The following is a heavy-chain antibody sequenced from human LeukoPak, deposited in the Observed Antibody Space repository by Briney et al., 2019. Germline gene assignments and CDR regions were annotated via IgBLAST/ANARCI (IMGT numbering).Heavy chain of an antibody. CDR1: GDSISSYY. J-gene: IGHJ3*02. CDR2: IYHSGST. V-gene: IGHV4-59*01. D-gene: IGHD6-19*01. Sequence: SETLSLTCTVSGDSISSYYWSWIRQPPGKGLEWIGYIYHSGSTNYNPSLKSRVTISLDTSKKHFSLKLSPVTAADTAVYYCVRGHLVGGWFKYDAFDIWGQGTMVSVSS. CDR3: VRGHLVGGWFKYDAFDI.